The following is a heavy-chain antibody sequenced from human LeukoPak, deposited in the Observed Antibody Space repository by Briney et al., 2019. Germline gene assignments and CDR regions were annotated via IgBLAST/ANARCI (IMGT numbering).Heavy chain of an antibody. CDR2: IYYSGST. CDR3: ARLAYSGSYY. V-gene: IGHV4-39*01. D-gene: IGHD1-26*01. Sequence: PSETLSLTCTVPGGSIGSSSYYWGWIRQPPGKGLEWIGSIYYSGSTYYNPSLKGRVTISVDTSKNQFSLKLSSVTAADTAVYYCARLAYSGSYYWGQGTLVTVSS. CDR1: GGSIGSSSYY. J-gene: IGHJ4*02.